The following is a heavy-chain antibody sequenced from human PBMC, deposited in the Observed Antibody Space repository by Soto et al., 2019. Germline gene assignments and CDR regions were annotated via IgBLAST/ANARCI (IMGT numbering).Heavy chain of an antibody. CDR1: GFTFSSYA. V-gene: IGHV3-23*01. Sequence: GGSLRLSCAASGFTFSSYAMSWVRQAPGKGLEWVSAISGSGGSTYYADSVKGRFTISRDNSKNTLYLQMNSLRAEDTAVHYCAKGGQYQLLYSAYYYGMDVWGQGTTVTVSS. J-gene: IGHJ6*02. CDR2: ISGSGGST. CDR3: AKGGQYQLLYSAYYYGMDV. D-gene: IGHD2-2*02.